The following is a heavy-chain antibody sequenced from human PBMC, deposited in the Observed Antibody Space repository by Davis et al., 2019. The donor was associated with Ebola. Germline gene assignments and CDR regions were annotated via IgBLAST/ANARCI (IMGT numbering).Heavy chain of an antibody. D-gene: IGHD6-13*01. CDR2: ISYDGSNK. V-gene: IGHV3-30-3*01. CDR1: GFTFSSYA. Sequence: PGGSLRLSCAASGFTFSSYAMHWVRQAPGKGLEWVAVISYDGSNKYYADSVKGRFTISRDNSKNTLYLQMNSLRAEDTAVYYCARDFRGIAAYWGQGTLVTVSS. J-gene: IGHJ1*01. CDR3: ARDFRGIAAY.